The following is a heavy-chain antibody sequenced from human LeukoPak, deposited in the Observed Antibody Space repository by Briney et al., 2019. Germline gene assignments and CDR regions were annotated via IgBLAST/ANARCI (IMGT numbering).Heavy chain of an antibody. V-gene: IGHV1-2*04. CDR1: GYTFTGYH. D-gene: IGHD6-13*01. Sequence: ASVKVSCKASGYTFTGYHMHWVRQAPGQGLEWMGWINPNSGGTNYAQKFQGWVTMTRDTSISTAYMELSRLRSDDTAVYYCARASIAAAGLFDYWGQGTLVTVSS. J-gene: IGHJ4*02. CDR2: INPNSGGT. CDR3: ARASIAAAGLFDY.